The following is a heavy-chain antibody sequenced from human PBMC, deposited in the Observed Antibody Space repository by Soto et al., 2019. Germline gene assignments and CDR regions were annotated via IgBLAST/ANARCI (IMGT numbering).Heavy chain of an antibody. D-gene: IGHD3-3*01. V-gene: IGHV3-15*07. CDR3: NSYPDFWGGHTPL. CDR2: VKSKADGGTA. Sequence: EVQLVESGGGLVQPGGSLRLSCAASGFSITNTWMHWVRQAPGKGLEWVGRVKSKADGGTADYAEPVKGRFTVSRDDSKNTQYLQMNSLKMEATAVYYCNSYPDFWGGHTPLWGQGTLVTVSS. J-gene: IGHJ4*02. CDR1: GFSITNTW.